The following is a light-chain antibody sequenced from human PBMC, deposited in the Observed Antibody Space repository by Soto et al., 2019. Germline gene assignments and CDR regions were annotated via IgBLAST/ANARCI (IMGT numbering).Light chain of an antibody. J-gene: IGKJ3*01. Sequence: EIVLTQSPGTLSLSPGERATLSCRASQSVSSSYLAWYQQKPGQAPRLLIYGASSRATGIPPRFSGSRSGRDFTLTISRLEPEDFAVYYCQQYGSSPFTCGPGTKVDIK. V-gene: IGKV3-20*01. CDR3: QQYGSSPFT. CDR2: GAS. CDR1: QSVSSSY.